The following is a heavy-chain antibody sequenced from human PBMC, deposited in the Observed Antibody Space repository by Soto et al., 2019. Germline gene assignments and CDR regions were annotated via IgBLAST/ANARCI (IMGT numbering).Heavy chain of an antibody. CDR3: ARPRGYNGYDYSFDI. D-gene: IGHD5-12*01. Sequence: SETLSLTCTVSGGSISSGGYYWSWIRQHPGEGLEWIGSIYYSGSTYYNPSLKSRVTISVDTSKNQFSLKLSSVTAADTAVYYCARPRGYNGYDYSFDIWGQGTMVTVSS. V-gene: IGHV4-31*03. CDR2: IYYSGST. J-gene: IGHJ3*02. CDR1: GGSISSGGYY.